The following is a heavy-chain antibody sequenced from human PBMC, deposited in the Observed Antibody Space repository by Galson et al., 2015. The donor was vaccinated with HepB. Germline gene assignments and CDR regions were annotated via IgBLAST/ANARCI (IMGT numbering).Heavy chain of an antibody. CDR1: GGTFSSYA. D-gene: IGHD2-15*01. V-gene: IGHV1-69*06. Sequence: SVKVSCKASGGTFSSYAISWVRQAPGQGLEWMGGIIPIFGTANYAQKFQGRVTITADKSTSTAYMELSSLRSEDTAVYYCARGRRCSGGSCYSLNWFDPWGQGTLVTVSS. CDR2: IIPIFGTA. CDR3: ARGRRCSGGSCYSLNWFDP. J-gene: IGHJ5*02.